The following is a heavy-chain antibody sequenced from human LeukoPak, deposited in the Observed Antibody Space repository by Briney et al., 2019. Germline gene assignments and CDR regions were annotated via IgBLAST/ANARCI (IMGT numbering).Heavy chain of an antibody. CDR1: GGTFSSYA. CDR2: IIPIFGTA. CDR3: ARDRGYSITFDY. D-gene: IGHD5-18*01. Sequence: ASVKVSCKASGGTFSSYAISWVRQAPGQGLEWMGRIIPIFGTANYAQKFQGRVTITADKSTSTAYMELGSLRSEDTAVYYCARDRGYSITFDYWGQGTLVTVSS. J-gene: IGHJ4*02. V-gene: IGHV1-69*06.